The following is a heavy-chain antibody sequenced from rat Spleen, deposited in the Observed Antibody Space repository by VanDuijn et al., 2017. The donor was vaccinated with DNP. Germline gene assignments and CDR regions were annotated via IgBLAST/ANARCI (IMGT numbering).Heavy chain of an antibody. CDR2: ITNTGGST. V-gene: IGHV5-31*01. CDR3: ARHYYDYYSGDGYFDY. D-gene: IGHD1-1*01. Sequence: EVQLVESGGGLVQPGRSLKLSCAASGFTFNNYWMTWIRQAPGKGLEWVASITNTGGSTYYPDSVKGRFTISRDNAKSTLYLQMNSLRSEDTATYYCARHYYDYYSGDGYFDYWGQGVMVTVSS. J-gene: IGHJ2*01. CDR1: GFTFNNYW.